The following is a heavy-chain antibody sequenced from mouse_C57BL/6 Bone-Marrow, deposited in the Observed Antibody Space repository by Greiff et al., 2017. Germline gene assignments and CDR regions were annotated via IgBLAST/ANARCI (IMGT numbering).Heavy chain of an antibody. CDR3: SRDGLLRPCAY. V-gene: IGHV7-1*01. Sequence: EVKLLESGGGLVQSGRSLRLSCATSGFTFSDFYMEWVRQAPGQGLEWIAASRHKADDYTTEYSASVKGRFIVSRDSSHSILSLHMNALSAEDTDIGYCSRDGLLRPCAYWGQGTRVTVSA. D-gene: IGHD1-1*01. J-gene: IGHJ3*01. CDR1: GFTFSDFY. CDR2: SRHKADDYTT.